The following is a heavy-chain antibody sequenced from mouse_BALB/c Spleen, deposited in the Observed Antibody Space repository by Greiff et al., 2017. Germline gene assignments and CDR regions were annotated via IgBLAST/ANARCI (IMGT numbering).Heavy chain of an antibody. D-gene: IGHD1-1*01. Sequence: VQLQQSGPELVKPGASVKMSCKASGYTFTSYVMHWVKQKPGQGLEWIGYINPYNDGTKYNEKFKGKATLTSDKSSSTAYMELSSLTSEDSAVYYCARDYGSSYEDYWGQGTSVTVSS. CDR3: ARDYGSSYEDY. CDR1: GYTFTSYV. CDR2: INPYNDGT. J-gene: IGHJ4*01. V-gene: IGHV1-14*01.